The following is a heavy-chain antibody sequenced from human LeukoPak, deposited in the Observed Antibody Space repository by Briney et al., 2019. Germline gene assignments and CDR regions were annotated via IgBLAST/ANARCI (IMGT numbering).Heavy chain of an antibody. J-gene: IGHJ5*02. CDR3: ARGRRSSWYLGAAYNWFDP. D-gene: IGHD6-13*01. CDR1: GGSFSGYY. CDR2: INHSGST. Sequence: SETLSLTCAVYGGSFSGYYWSWIRQPPGKGLEWIWEINHSGSTNYNPSLKSRVTISVDTSKNQFSLKLSSVTAADTAVYYCARGRRSSWYLGAAYNWFDPWGQGTLVTVSS. V-gene: IGHV4-34*01.